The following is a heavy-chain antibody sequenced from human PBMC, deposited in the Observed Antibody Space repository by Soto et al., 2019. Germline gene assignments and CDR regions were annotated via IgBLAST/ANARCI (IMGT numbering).Heavy chain of an antibody. V-gene: IGHV4-31*03. CDR3: ARVKKYWDSSGNWFDP. Sequence: QVQLQESGPGLVKPSQTLSLTCTVSGGSISSGGYYWSWIRQHPGKGLEWIGYIYYSGSTYYNPSLQSRVTLSVDTSKNQFSLKLSSVTAADTAVYYCARVKKYWDSSGNWFDPWGQGTLVTVSS. J-gene: IGHJ5*02. CDR2: IYYSGST. D-gene: IGHD3-22*01. CDR1: GGSISSGGYY.